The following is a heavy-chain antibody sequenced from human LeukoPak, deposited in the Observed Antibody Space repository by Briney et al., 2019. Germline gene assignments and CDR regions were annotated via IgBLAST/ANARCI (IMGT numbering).Heavy chain of an antibody. Sequence: PGGSLRLSCAASGFTFDDYGMSWVRQAPGKGLEWVSGINWNGGSTGYADSVKGRFAISRDNAKNSLYLQMNTVGADDTAVYYCARDQDWAFDYWGQGTLVTVSS. J-gene: IGHJ4*02. CDR2: INWNGGST. CDR3: ARDQDWAFDY. CDR1: GFTFDDYG. D-gene: IGHD3/OR15-3a*01. V-gene: IGHV3-20*04.